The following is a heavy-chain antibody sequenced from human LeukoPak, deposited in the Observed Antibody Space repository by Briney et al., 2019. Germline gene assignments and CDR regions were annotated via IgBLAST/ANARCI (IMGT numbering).Heavy chain of an antibody. CDR3: ARLVVVAATINFDY. D-gene: IGHD2-15*01. J-gene: IGHJ4*02. Sequence: SGPALVQPTQPLTLTCTFSGFSLSTSGMCVSWIRQPPGKALEWLALIDWDDDKYYSTSLKTRLTISKDTSKNQVVLTMTNMDPVDTATYYCARLVVVAATINFDYWGQGTLVTVSS. CDR1: GFSLSTSGMC. CDR2: IDWDDDK. V-gene: IGHV2-70*01.